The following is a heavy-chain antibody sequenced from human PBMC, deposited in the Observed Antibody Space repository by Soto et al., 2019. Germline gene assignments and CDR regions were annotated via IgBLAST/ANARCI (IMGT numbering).Heavy chain of an antibody. Sequence: SVKVSCKASGGTFSSYAISWVRQAPGQGLEWMGGIIPIFGTANYAQKFQGRATITADESTSTAYMELSSLRSEDTAVYYCARSARYGSGSYLPFDYWGQGTLVTVSS. V-gene: IGHV1-69*13. CDR3: ARSARYGSGSYLPFDY. J-gene: IGHJ4*02. CDR1: GGTFSSYA. D-gene: IGHD3-10*01. CDR2: IIPIFGTA.